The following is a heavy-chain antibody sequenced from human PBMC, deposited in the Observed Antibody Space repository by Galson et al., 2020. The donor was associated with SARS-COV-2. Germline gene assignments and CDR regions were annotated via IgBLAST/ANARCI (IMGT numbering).Heavy chain of an antibody. CDR3: AIGGRYCSSTSCYSDDPFDY. CDR2: MNHNSGNT. J-gene: IGHJ4*02. CDR1: GYTFTSYD. D-gene: IGHD2-2*01. V-gene: IGHV1-8*02. Sequence: ASVKVSCKASGYTFTSYDINWVRQATGQGLEWMGWMNHNSGNTTYAQKSQGRVTMTRNTSISTAYMELSSMRSEDTAVYYCAIGGRYCSSTSCYSDDPFDYWGQGTLVTVSS.